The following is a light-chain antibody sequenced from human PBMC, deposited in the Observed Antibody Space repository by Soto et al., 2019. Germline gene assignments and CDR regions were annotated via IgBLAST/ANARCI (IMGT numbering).Light chain of an antibody. CDR1: IGAVTSGHW. CDR3: LLSYSGAWV. Sequence: QAVVTQEPSLMVPPGGKVPVTCGSSIGAVTSGHWPYWFQQKPGQAPRTLIYDISSKHSWTPARFSGSLLGGKAALTLSGAQPEDEAEYYCLLSYSGAWVFGGGTKLTVL. J-gene: IGLJ3*02. CDR2: DIS. V-gene: IGLV7-46*01.